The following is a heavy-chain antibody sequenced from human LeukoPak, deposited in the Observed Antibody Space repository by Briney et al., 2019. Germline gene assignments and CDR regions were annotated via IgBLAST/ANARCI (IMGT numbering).Heavy chain of an antibody. CDR2: IYYSGST. D-gene: IGHD3/OR15-3a*01. Sequence: PSETLSLTCTVSGGSISSSSYYWGWIRQPPGKGLEWIGSIYYSGSTYYNPSLKSRVTISVDTSKNQFSLKLSSVTAADTAVYYCARHLDGVLDPWGQGTLVTVSS. CDR1: GGSISSSSYY. CDR3: ARHLDGVLDP. V-gene: IGHV4-39*01. J-gene: IGHJ5*02.